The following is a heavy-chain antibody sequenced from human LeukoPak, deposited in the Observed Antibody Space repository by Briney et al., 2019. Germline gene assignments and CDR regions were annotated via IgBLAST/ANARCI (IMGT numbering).Heavy chain of an antibody. CDR3: AKPPDFMVYYYGMDV. CDR2: ISWNSGSI. V-gene: IGHV3-9*01. CDR1: GFTFDDYA. Sequence: GGSLRLSCAASGFTFDDYAMHWVRQAPGKGLEWVSGISWNSGSIGYADSVKGRFTISRDNSKNTLYLQMNSLRAEDTAVYYCAKPPDFMVYYYGMDVWGQGTTVTVSS. D-gene: IGHD2-8*01. J-gene: IGHJ6*02.